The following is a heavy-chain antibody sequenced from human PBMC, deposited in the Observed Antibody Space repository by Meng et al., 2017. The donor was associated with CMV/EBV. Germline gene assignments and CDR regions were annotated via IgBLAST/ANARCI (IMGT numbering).Heavy chain of an antibody. J-gene: IGHJ4*02. V-gene: IGHV4-4*07. D-gene: IGHD3-10*01. CDR1: GGSISSYY. CDR3: AREGNYYGSGSYYAY. Sequence: QVQRQESGPGLVKPSETLSLTCTVSGGSISSYYWSWIRQPAGKGLEWIGRIYTSGSTNYNPSLKSRVTMSVDTSKNQFSLKLSSVTAADTAVYYCAREGNYYGSGSYYAYWGQGTLVTVSS. CDR2: IYTSGST.